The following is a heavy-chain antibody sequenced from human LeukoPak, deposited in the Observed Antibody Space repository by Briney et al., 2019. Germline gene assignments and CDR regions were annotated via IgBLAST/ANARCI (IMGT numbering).Heavy chain of an antibody. Sequence: PSETLSLTCTVAGGSITNDGYYWSWIRQPPGKGLEWIGYIYYSGSTNYNPSLKSRVTISVDTSKNQFSLKLSSVTAADTAVYYCARLTAMAAYYFDYWGQGTLVTVSS. J-gene: IGHJ4*02. D-gene: IGHD5-18*01. CDR1: GGSITNDGYY. CDR3: ARLTAMAAYYFDY. V-gene: IGHV4-61*08. CDR2: IYYSGST.